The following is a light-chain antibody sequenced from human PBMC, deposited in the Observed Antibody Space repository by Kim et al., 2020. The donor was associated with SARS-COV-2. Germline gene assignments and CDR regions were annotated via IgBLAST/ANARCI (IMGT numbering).Light chain of an antibody. V-gene: IGKV3-15*01. Sequence: SPGERVTLSCRASQSISTNLAWYQQKPGQGPRLLIYDASTRATGIPARFSGSGSGTEFTLTISSLQSEDFAVYYCQQYKNWPPITFGQGTRLEIK. J-gene: IGKJ5*01. CDR1: QSISTN. CDR3: QQYKNWPPIT. CDR2: DAS.